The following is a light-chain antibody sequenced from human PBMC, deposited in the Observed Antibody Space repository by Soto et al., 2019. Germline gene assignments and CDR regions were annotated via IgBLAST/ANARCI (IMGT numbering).Light chain of an antibody. CDR2: DNT. CDR3: QSYDTSLSGSKV. J-gene: IGLJ2*01. Sequence: QSVLTQPPSVSGAPGQRVTISCSGSSSNIGAGYLVHWYQQVPGTAPKLLIYDNTTRPSGVPDRFSGSKSGTSASLAITGLQAEDEADYFCQSYDTSLSGSKVFGGGTKLTVL. CDR1: SSNIGAGYL. V-gene: IGLV1-40*01.